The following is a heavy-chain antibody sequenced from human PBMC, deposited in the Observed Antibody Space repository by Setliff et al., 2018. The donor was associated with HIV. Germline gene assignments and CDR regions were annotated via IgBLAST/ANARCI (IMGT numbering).Heavy chain of an antibody. D-gene: IGHD3-10*01. CDR2: IYYSGST. V-gene: IGHV4-31*03. CDR3: ASLDGSESPYIYYYYMDV. CDR1: GGSISSGGYY. J-gene: IGHJ6*03. Sequence: PSETLSLTCTVSGGSISSGGYYWSWIRQHPGKGLEWIGYIYYSGSTYYNPSLKSRVTMSVDTSKNQFSLKPSSVTAADTAVYYCASLDGSESPYIYYYYMDVWGKGTAVTVSS.